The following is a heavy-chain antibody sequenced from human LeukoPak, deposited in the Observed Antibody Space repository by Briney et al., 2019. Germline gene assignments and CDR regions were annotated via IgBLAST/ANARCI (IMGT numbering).Heavy chain of an antibody. D-gene: IGHD1-26*01. V-gene: IGHV1-2*02. CDR2: INPNSGGT. J-gene: IGHJ4*02. Sequence: ASVKVSCKASGYTFTGYYMDWVRQAPGQGLEWMGWINPNSGGTNYAQKFQGRVTMTRDTSISTAYMELSRLRSDDTAVYYCAREFAYSGSYWGQGTLVTVSS. CDR1: GYTFTGYY. CDR3: AREFAYSGSY.